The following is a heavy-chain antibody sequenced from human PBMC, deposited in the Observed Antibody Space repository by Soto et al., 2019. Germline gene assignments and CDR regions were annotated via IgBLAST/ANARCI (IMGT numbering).Heavy chain of an antibody. V-gene: IGHV3-48*03. D-gene: IGHD6-13*01. CDR3: ARDQVGEQQLVPNYYYYGMDV. CDR1: GFTFSSYE. Sequence: EVQLVESGGGLVQPGGSLRLSCAASGFTFSSYEMNWVRQAPGKGLEWVSYISSSGSTIYYADSVKGRFTISTDNAKNALYLQMNSLRAEDTAVYYCARDQVGEQQLVPNYYYYGMDVWGQGTTVTVSS. CDR2: ISSSGSTI. J-gene: IGHJ6*02.